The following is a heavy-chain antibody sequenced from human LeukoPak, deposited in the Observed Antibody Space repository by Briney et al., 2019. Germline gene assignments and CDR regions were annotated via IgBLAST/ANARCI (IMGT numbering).Heavy chain of an antibody. V-gene: IGHV3-74*01. CDR3: VREAGGTYAFDV. Sequence: GGSLRLSCAASGFTFNTYWMHWVRHGPGKGLVWVSRIDGDGSRASYADSVKGRFTFSRDNAKNTLYLQMNSPRPEDTAVYFCVREAGGTYAFDVWGQGTMVTVSS. CDR2: IDGDGSRA. J-gene: IGHJ3*01. D-gene: IGHD3-16*01. CDR1: GFTFNTYW.